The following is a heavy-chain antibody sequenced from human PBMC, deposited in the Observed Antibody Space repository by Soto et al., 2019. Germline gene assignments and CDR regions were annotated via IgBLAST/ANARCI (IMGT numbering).Heavy chain of an antibody. CDR2: MSYDGSHE. Sequence: PWGSLRLSCLASGFTFSSYGMHWGRQAPGKGLEWVAVMSYDGSHEYYADSVKGRFTISRDNSKTILYLQMNSLRLEDTAVYYCAKGSVLRVVEAPLAILGGVDVWGQGAMVTVSS. CDR3: AKGSVLRVVEAPLAILGGVDV. CDR1: GFTFSSYG. D-gene: IGHD2-8*01. V-gene: IGHV3-33*06. J-gene: IGHJ6*02.